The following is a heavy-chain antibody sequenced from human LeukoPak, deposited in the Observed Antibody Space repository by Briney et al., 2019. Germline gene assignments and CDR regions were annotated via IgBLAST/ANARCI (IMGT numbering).Heavy chain of an antibody. CDR3: VRDDLWQQMAL. CDR2: LHSGGST. Sequence: PGGSLRLSCAASGFIVSSNYMHWVRQAPGKGLEWVSVLHSGGSTFYAQSVKGRFTISRDNSNNILYLQMNRLRAEDTAMYYCVRDDLWQQMALWGQGTLVAVSS. J-gene: IGHJ1*01. V-gene: IGHV3-53*01. CDR1: GFIVSSNY. D-gene: IGHD6-13*01.